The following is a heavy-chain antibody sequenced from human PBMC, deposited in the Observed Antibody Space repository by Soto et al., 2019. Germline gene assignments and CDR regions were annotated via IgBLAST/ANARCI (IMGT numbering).Heavy chain of an antibody. CDR2: IYYSGST. CDR3: ARDPGLYGLGAFDI. J-gene: IGHJ3*02. V-gene: IGHV4-31*03. D-gene: IGHD2-2*02. Sequence: PSDTLSLTCTVSGSSISSGCYYWSWIRQHPGKGLEWIGYIYYSGSTYYNPSLKSRVTISVDTSKNQFSLKLSSVTAADTAVYYCARDPGLYGLGAFDIWGQGTMVTVS. CDR1: GSSISSGCYY.